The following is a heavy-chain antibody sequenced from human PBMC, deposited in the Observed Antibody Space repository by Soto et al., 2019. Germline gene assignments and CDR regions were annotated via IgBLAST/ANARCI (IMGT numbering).Heavy chain of an antibody. J-gene: IGHJ6*02. CDR2: IIPIFGTA. Sequence: QVQLVQSGAEVKKPGSSVKVSCKASGGTFSSYAISWVRQAPGQGLEWMGGIIPIFGTANYAQKFQGRVTITADESTSTAYMELSSLRSEDTAVYYCARVTRAVAGTNYYCGMDVWGQGTTVTVSS. D-gene: IGHD6-19*01. CDR1: GGTFSSYA. CDR3: ARVTRAVAGTNYYCGMDV. V-gene: IGHV1-69*01.